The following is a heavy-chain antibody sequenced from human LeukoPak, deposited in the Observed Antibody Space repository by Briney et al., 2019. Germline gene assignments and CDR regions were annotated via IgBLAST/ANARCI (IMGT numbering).Heavy chain of an antibody. CDR3: AKAPVTSCRGAFCYPFDY. D-gene: IGHD2-15*01. CDR1: GFTFSSYA. Sequence: GGTLRLSCAASGFTFSSYAMSWVRQAPGKGLEWVSAMSSSDDGRYYAASVRGRFTISRDTSRSTLYLQMNSLRAEDAAVYYCAKAPVTSCRGAFCYPFDYWGQGTLVTVSS. V-gene: IGHV3-23*01. J-gene: IGHJ4*02. CDR2: MSSSDDGR.